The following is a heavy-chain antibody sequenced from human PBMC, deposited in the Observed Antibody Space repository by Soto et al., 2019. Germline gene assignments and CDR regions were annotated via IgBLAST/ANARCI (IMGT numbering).Heavy chain of an antibody. V-gene: IGHV4-59*01. CDR1: GGSTSGSY. CDR3: ARSVAVPGAHIDY. D-gene: IGHD6-19*01. CDR2: VYYTGST. J-gene: IGHJ4*02. Sequence: CSVSGGSTSGSYWSWIRQSPGKGLEWLGYVYYTGSTNYSPSLRSRVSISVDTSKNEFSLRLSSVTAADTAVYFCARSVAVPGAHIDYWGQGTQVTVSS.